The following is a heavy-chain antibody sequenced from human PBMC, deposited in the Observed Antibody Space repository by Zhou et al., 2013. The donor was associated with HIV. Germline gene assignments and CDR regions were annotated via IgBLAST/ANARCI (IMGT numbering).Heavy chain of an antibody. J-gene: IGHJ6*03. V-gene: IGHV1-69*04. D-gene: IGHD1-1*01. CDR2: ITPLVSTA. CDR1: GGTFSNFP. CDR3: ARGWKAPMDV. Sequence: QVQLVQSGAEVKKPGSAVKVSCKASGGTFSNFPISWVRQAPGQGLEWMGRITPLVSTANYAQNFQARLTITADKSTRTAYMELSRLRSDDTAVYYCARGWKAPMDVWGKGTTVTVSS.